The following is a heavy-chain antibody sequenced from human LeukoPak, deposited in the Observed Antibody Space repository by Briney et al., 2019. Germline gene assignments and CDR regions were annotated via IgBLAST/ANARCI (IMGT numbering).Heavy chain of an antibody. CDR1: GFTVSSDF. V-gene: IGHV3-53*01. J-gene: IGHJ4*02. D-gene: IGHD3-10*01. Sequence: GGSLRLSCAASGFTVSSDFMSWVRQAPGKGLEWVSVIYSGGSTYYADSVKGRFTISRDNSKNTLYLQMNGLRAEDTAVYYCAKDHYYYGSGSYFFDYWGQGTLVTVSS. CDR3: AKDHYYYGSGSYFFDY. CDR2: IYSGGST.